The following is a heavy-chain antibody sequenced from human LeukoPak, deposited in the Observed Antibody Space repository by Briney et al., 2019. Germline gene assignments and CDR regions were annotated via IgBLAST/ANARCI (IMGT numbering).Heavy chain of an antibody. CDR3: ARHRGSGVLYYFDF. Sequence: GASVKVSCKASGGTFSSYAISWVRQAPGQGLEWMGRIIPILGIANYAQKFQGRVTITADKSTSTAYMELSSLSSVTAADTAVYYCARHRGSGVLYYFDFWGQGALVTVSS. CDR2: IIPILGIA. CDR1: GGTFSSYA. J-gene: IGHJ4*02. V-gene: IGHV1-69*04. D-gene: IGHD6-19*01.